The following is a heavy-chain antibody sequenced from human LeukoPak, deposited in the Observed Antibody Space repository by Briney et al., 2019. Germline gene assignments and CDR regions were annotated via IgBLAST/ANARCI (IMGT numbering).Heavy chain of an antibody. J-gene: IGHJ4*02. Sequence: SQTLSLTCAVSGGSISSGGYSWSWIRQPPGKGLEWIGYIYYSGSTNYNPSLGSRVTISVDTSKNQFSLKLSSVTAADTAVYYCARHGDYASTTYDFDYWGQGTLVTVSS. V-gene: IGHV4-30-4*07. CDR3: ARHGDYASTTYDFDY. CDR2: IYYSGST. D-gene: IGHD2/OR15-2a*01. CDR1: GGSISSGGYS.